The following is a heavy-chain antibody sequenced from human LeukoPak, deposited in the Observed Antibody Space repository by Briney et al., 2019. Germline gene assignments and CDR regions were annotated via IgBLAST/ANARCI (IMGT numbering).Heavy chain of an antibody. CDR2: INHSGST. CDR1: GGSFSGYY. CDR3: ARQGYYYDSSGYSS. Sequence: PSETLSLTCAVYGGSFSGYYWSWIRQPPGKGLEWIGEINHSGSTNYNPSLKSRVTISVDTSKNQFSLKLSSVTAADTAVYYCARQGYYYDSSGYSSWGQGTLVTVSS. J-gene: IGHJ4*02. D-gene: IGHD3-22*01. V-gene: IGHV4-34*01.